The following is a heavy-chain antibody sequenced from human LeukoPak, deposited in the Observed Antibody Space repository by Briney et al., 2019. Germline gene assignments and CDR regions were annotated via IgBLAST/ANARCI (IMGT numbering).Heavy chain of an antibody. CDR1: GFTFSSYW. J-gene: IGHJ3*02. CDR2: IKQDGSEK. CDR3: AKDSNVLLWFGELSIDAFDI. V-gene: IGHV3-7*01. D-gene: IGHD3-10*01. Sequence: GGSLRLSCAASGFTFSSYWMSWVRQAPGKGLEWVANIKQDGSEKYYVDSVKGRFTISRDNAKNSLYLQMNSLRAEDTAVYYCAKDSNVLLWFGELSIDAFDIWGQGTMVTVSS.